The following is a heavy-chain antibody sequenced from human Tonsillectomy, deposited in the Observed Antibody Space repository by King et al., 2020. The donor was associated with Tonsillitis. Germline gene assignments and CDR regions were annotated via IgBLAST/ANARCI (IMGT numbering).Heavy chain of an antibody. D-gene: IGHD3-3*01. J-gene: IGHJ4*02. CDR2: IIPIFGTA. CDR3: ARDGGEYYDFWSGSYYFDY. V-gene: IGHV1-69*01. CDR1: GGTFSSYA. Sequence: QLVQSGAEVKKPGSSVKVSCKASGGTFSSYAISWVRQAPGQGLEWMGGIIPIFGTANYAQKFQGRVTITADESTSTAYMELSSLSSEDTAVYYCARDGGEYYDFWSGSYYFDYWGQGTLVTVSS.